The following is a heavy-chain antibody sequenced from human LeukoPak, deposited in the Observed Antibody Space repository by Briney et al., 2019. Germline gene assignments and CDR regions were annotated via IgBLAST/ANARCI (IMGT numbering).Heavy chain of an antibody. CDR1: GYTFTGYY. Sequence: ASLKVSCTASGYTFTGYYIHCVRRAPGQGLEWMGWINPNSGGTNYAQKFQGRVTMTRDTSISTAYMELSRLRSDDTAVYYCARYGGNSVVFDYWGQGTLVTVSS. V-gene: IGHV1-2*02. J-gene: IGHJ4*02. D-gene: IGHD4-23*01. CDR3: ARYGGNSVVFDY. CDR2: INPNSGGT.